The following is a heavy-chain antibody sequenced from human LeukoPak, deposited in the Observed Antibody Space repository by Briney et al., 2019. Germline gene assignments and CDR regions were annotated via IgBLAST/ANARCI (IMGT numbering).Heavy chain of an antibody. Sequence: SVKVPCKASGGTFSSYAISWVRQAPGQGLEWMGRIIPILGIANYAQKFQGRVTITADKSTSTAYMELSSLRSEDTAVYFCAKGRVVAGTKTLGYHWFDPWGQGTLVTVSS. D-gene: IGHD6-19*01. CDR1: GGTFSSYA. CDR2: IIPILGIA. J-gene: IGHJ5*02. CDR3: AKGRVVAGTKTLGYHWFDP. V-gene: IGHV1-69*04.